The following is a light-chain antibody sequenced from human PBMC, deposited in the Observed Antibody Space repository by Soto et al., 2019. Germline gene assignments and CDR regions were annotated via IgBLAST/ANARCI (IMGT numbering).Light chain of an antibody. CDR3: QQSYITPYT. CDR1: QTISNY. Sequence: DIQMTQSPSSLSASLGDRVTITCRAGQTISNYLNWYRQRPGKAPELLIYGASNLQSGVPSRFSGSGSGTDFTLTISSLQPEDVSSYYCQQSYITPYTFAQGTKLEIK. CDR2: GAS. J-gene: IGKJ2*01. V-gene: IGKV1-39*01.